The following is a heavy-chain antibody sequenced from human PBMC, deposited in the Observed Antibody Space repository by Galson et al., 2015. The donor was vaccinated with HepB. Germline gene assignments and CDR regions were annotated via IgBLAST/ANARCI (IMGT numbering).Heavy chain of an antibody. Sequence: SVKVSCKASGYIFNNYVISWVRQAPGQGLEWMGCISAYNGNTKYAQNLQGRVTMTTDTSTSTAYMEPKSLRSDDTAVYYCARVGTTYYYFDYWGQGTLVTVSS. CDR3: ARVGTTYYYFDY. CDR1: GYIFNNYV. J-gene: IGHJ4*02. V-gene: IGHV1-18*01. CDR2: ISAYNGNT. D-gene: IGHD1-1*01.